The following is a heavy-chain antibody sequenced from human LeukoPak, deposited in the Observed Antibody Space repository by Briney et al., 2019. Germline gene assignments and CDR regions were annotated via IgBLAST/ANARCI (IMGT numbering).Heavy chain of an antibody. CDR3: AKDFRIGYSAHFDY. V-gene: IGHV3-23*01. CDR2: ITGYGDRT. D-gene: IGHD2-21*01. J-gene: IGHJ4*02. CDR1: GFTFSAYA. Sequence: GGSLRLSCAPSGFTFSAYAMSWVRQAPGKGLEWVTSITGYGDRTYYADSVKGRFTISRDNSKNTLYLQMNSLRAEDTAVYYCAKDFRIGYSAHFDYWGQGALVTVSS.